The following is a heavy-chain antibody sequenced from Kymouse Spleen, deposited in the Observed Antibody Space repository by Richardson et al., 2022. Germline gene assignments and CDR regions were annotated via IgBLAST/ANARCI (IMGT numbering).Heavy chain of an antibody. D-gene: IGHD1-7*01. CDR1: GGSISSSSYY. CDR3: ARHDGTGTKLFSY. CDR2: IYYSGST. V-gene: IGHV4-39*01. J-gene: IGHJ4*02. Sequence: QLQLQESGPGLVKPSETLSLTCTVSGGSISSSSYYWGWIRQPPGKGLEWIGSIYYSGSTYYNPSLKSRVTISVDTSKNQFSLKLSSVTAADTAVYYCARHDGTGTKLFSYWGQGTLVTVSS.